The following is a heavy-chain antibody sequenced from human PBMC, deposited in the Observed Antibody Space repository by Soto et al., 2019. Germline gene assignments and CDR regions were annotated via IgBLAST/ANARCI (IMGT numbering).Heavy chain of an antibody. D-gene: IGHD3-10*01. CDR1: GYSISSSNW. J-gene: IGHJ5*02. V-gene: IGHV4-28*03. Sequence: SETLSLTCAVSGYSISSSNWWGWIRQPPGKGLEWIGYIYYSGSTYYNPSLKSRVTISVDTSKNQFSLKLSSVTAADTAVYYCARDNSGRMGWFDPWGQGTLVTVS. CDR3: ARDNSGRMGWFDP. CDR2: IYYSGST.